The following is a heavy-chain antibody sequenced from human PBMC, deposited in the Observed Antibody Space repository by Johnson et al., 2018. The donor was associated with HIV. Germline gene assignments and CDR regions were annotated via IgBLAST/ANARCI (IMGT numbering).Heavy chain of an antibody. V-gene: IGHV3-66*01. CDR2: IYSGGST. D-gene: IGHD2-15*01. Sequence: EVQLVESGGGLVQPGGSLRLSCAASGFTVSTNYMSWVRQAPGKGLEWVSVIYSGGSTYYADFVQGRFTISRDNSKNTVYLLMNSLRGEDTAVYYCARILLGYCRAWGQGTMVTVSS. CDR1: GFTVSTNY. J-gene: IGHJ3*01. CDR3: ARILLGYCRA.